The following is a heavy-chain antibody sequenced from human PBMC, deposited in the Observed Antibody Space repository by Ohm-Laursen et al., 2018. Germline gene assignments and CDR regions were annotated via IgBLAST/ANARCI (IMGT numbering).Heavy chain of an antibody. CDR3: ARHPRGRWLRVDAFDI. Sequence: SDTLSLTCTVSGGSISSYYWSWIRQPPGKGLEWIGYIYYSGSTNYNPSLKSRVTISVDTSKNQFSLKLSSVTAADTAVYYCARHPRGRWLRVDAFDIWGQGTMVTVSS. D-gene: IGHD5-24*01. CDR1: GGSISSYY. CDR2: IYYSGST. J-gene: IGHJ3*02. V-gene: IGHV4-59*08.